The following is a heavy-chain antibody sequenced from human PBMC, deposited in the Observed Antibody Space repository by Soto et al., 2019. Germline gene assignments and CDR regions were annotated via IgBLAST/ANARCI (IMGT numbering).Heavy chain of an antibody. Sequence: ASVKVSCKASGYTFTSYGISWVRQAPGQGLEWMGWISAYSGNTNYAQKLQGRVTMTTDTSTSTAYMELRSLRSDDTAVYYCARTYGSGSYYYYYGMDVWGQGTTVTVSS. CDR3: ARTYGSGSYYYYYGMDV. V-gene: IGHV1-18*01. J-gene: IGHJ6*02. D-gene: IGHD3-10*01. CDR1: GYTFTSYG. CDR2: ISAYSGNT.